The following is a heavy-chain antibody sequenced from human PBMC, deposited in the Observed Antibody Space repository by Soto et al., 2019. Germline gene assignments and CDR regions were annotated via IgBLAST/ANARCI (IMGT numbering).Heavy chain of an antibody. J-gene: IGHJ3*02. Sequence: SLKISCKGSGYNFANYWIGWVRQMPGKGLEWMGMIFPGDSDTKNSPSLQGQITMSVDKSDSSAYLQWRSLKASDTAMYYCAAGYTTGPDAFDIWGQGTMVTVSS. D-gene: IGHD6-13*01. CDR3: AAGYTTGPDAFDI. CDR2: IFPGDSDT. CDR1: GYNFANYW. V-gene: IGHV5-51*01.